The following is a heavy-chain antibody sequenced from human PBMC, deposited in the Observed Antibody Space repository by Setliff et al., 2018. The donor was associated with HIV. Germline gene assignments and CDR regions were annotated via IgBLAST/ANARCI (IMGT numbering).Heavy chain of an antibody. V-gene: IGHV3-49*04. D-gene: IGHD4-17*01. CDR3: TRTYGAGRLDY. J-gene: IGHJ4*02. CDR2: IRSQSYGETA. CDR1: GFTFGDYA. Sequence: GGSLRLSCTVSGFTFGDYAMTWVRQAPGKGLEWVGLIRSQSYGETAEYAPSVKGRFTISRDNSRSITYLQMNSLKTEDTAVYYCTRTYGAGRLDYWGQGTLVTVSS.